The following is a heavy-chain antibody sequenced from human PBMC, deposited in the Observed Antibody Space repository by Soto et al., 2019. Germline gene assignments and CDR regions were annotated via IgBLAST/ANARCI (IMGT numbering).Heavy chain of an antibody. CDR3: ARAPLPAEGNWFAP. V-gene: IGHV1-2*04. J-gene: IGHJ5*02. CDR1: GYTFTGYY. Sequence: GASVKVSCKASGYTFTGYYMHWVRQAPGQGLEWMGWINPNSGGTNYAQKFQGWVTMTRDTSISTAYMELSRLRSDDTAVYYCARAPLPAEGNWFAPWGQGTLVTVSS. CDR2: INPNSGGT.